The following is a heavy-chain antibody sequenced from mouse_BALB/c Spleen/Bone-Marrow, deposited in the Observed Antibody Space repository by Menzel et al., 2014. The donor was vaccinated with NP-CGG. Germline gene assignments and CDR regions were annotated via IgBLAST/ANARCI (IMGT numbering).Heavy chain of an antibody. Sequence: VQRVESGPELVKPGASVKISCKASGYTLTSYYIHWVKQRPGQGPEWIGWIYPGDGSTKYNEKFKGKTTLTADKSSSTAYMLLSSLTSEDSAIYFCARKENWAYAMDYWGQGTSVTVSS. CDR3: ARKENWAYAMDY. V-gene: IGHV1S56*01. CDR2: IYPGDGST. CDR1: GYTLTSYY. J-gene: IGHJ4*01. D-gene: IGHD4-1*01.